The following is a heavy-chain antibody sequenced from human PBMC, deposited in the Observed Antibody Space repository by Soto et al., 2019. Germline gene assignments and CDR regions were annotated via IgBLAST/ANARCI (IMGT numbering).Heavy chain of an antibody. CDR2: VYNSGST. Sequence: SETLSLTCTVSGGSISGYYWSWIRQPPGKGLEWIGYVYNSGSTNYNPSLKSRVTISEDTSKSQFSLKVNSMTAADTAVYYCARYRREAVAGYTLDNWGQGILVTVSS. V-gene: IGHV4-59*01. D-gene: IGHD6-13*01. CDR3: ARYRREAVAGYTLDN. CDR1: GGSISGYY. J-gene: IGHJ4*02.